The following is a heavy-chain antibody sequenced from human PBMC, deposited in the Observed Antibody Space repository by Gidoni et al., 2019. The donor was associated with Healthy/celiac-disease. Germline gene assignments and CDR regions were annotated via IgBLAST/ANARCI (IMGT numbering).Heavy chain of an antibody. D-gene: IGHD2-21*02. CDR3: ARRCGGDCYTRSDAFDI. J-gene: IGHJ3*02. V-gene: IGHV5-10-1*03. Sequence: EVQLVQSGAEVKKPGESLRISCQGSGYSFTSYWISWVRQMPGKGLEWMGRIDPSDSYTNYSPSFQGHVTISADKSISTAYLQWSSLKASDTAMYYCARRCGGDCYTRSDAFDIWGQGTMVTVSS. CDR1: GYSFTSYW. CDR2: IDPSDSYT.